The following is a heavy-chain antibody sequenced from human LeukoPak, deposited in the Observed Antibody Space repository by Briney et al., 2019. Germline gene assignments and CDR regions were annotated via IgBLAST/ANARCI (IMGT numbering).Heavy chain of an antibody. D-gene: IGHD5-18*01. CDR3: ARAPYYRYSYGYIYY. J-gene: IGHJ4*02. CDR2: INHSGSN. Sequence: SETLSLTCAVYGGSFSGYYWSWLRQPPGKGLEWIGEINHSGSNNYNPSPKSRVTISVDTSKNEFALKLSSVSAADTAVYYCARAPYYRYSYGYIYYWGQGTLVTVSS. CDR1: GGSFSGYY. V-gene: IGHV4-34*01.